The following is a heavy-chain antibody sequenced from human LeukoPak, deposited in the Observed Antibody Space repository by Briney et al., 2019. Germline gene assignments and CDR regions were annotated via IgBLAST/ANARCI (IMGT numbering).Heavy chain of an antibody. J-gene: IGHJ6*03. CDR1: GYTFTSYY. CDR3: ARARGIVATGLMDV. Sequence: ASVKVSCKASGYTFTSYYMHWVRQAPGQGLEWMGIINPSGGSTSYAQKLQGRVTMTTDTSTSTAYMELRSLRSDDTAVYYCARARGIVATGLMDVWGKGTTVTVSS. D-gene: IGHD5-12*01. CDR2: INPSGGST. V-gene: IGHV1-46*01.